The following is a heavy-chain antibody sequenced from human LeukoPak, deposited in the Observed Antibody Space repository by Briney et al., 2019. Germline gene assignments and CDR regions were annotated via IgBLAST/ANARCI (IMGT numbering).Heavy chain of an antibody. CDR1: GGSFGGYY. CDR2: INHSGST. D-gene: IGHD3-22*01. V-gene: IGHV4-34*01. J-gene: IGHJ3*02. Sequence: PSETLSLTCAVYGGSFGGYYWSWIRQPPGKGLEWIGEINHSGSTNYNPSLKSRVTISVDTSKNQFSLKLSSVTAADTAVYYCARVRGNYYYDSSGYPRVHAFDIWGQGTMVTVSS. CDR3: ARVRGNYYYDSSGYPRVHAFDI.